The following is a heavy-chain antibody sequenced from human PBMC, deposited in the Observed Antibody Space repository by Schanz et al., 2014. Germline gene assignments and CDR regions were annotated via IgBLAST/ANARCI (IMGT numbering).Heavy chain of an antibody. V-gene: IGHV1-69*08. CDR2: INPSGGST. CDR3: ARDFSAYVGNYFDY. Sequence: QVQLVQSGAEVKKPGSSVKVSRKASGGTFSSYTISWVRQAPGQGLEWMGMINPSGGSTTYAQKFQGRVTITRDTSASTAYMELTSLRSEDTAVYFCARDFSAYVGNYFDYWGQGTLVTVSS. D-gene: IGHD5-12*01. J-gene: IGHJ4*02. CDR1: GGTFSSYT.